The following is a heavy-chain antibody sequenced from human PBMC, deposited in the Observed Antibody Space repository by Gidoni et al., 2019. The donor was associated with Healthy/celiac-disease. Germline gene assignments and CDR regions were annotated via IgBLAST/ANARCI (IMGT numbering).Heavy chain of an antibody. CDR3: ARWEDSSGYQGHDAFDI. Sequence: QVQLQESGPGLVKPSQTLSLTCTVSGGSISSGGYYWSWIRQHPGKGLEWIGYIYYSGSTYYNPSLKSRVTISVDTSKNQFSLKLSSVTAADTAVYYCARWEDSSGYQGHDAFDIWGQGTMVTVSS. CDR2: IYYSGST. J-gene: IGHJ3*02. CDR1: GGSISSGGYY. V-gene: IGHV4-31*03. D-gene: IGHD3-22*01.